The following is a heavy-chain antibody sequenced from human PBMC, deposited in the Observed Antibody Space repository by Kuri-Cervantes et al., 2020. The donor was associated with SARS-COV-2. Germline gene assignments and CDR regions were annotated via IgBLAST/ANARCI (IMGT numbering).Heavy chain of an antibody. CDR1: GGSISNFS. V-gene: IGHV4-59*01. Sequence: SEILSLTCTVSGGSISNFSCNGIRQPPGKGLEWIGYIYYSGSTNYNPSLKSRVTISVDTSKNQFSLKLSSVTAADTAEYYCARASGPVEGAFDIWGQGTLVTVSS. CDR3: ARASGPVEGAFDI. J-gene: IGHJ3*02. D-gene: IGHD2-21*01. CDR2: IYYSGST.